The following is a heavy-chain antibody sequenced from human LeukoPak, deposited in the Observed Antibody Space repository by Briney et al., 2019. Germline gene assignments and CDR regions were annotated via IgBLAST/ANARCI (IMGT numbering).Heavy chain of an antibody. J-gene: IGHJ4*02. Sequence: PGGSLRLSCAASGFTFSSYAMSWVRQAPGKGLEWVSAISGSGGSTYYADSVKGRFTISRDNSKNTLYLQMNSLRAEDTAVYYCAHTYSSSWYFDYWGQGTLVTVSS. CDR1: GFTFSSYA. D-gene: IGHD6-13*01. V-gene: IGHV3-23*01. CDR3: AHTYSSSWYFDY. CDR2: ISGSGGST.